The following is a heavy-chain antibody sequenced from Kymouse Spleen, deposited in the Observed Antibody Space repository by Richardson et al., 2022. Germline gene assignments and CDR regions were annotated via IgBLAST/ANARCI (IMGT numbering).Heavy chain of an antibody. CDR3: ARGAARLNWFDP. V-gene: IGHV4-34*01. CDR2: INHSGST. J-gene: IGHJ5*02. CDR1: GGSFSGYY. Sequence: QVQLQQWGAGLLKPSETLSLTCAVYGGSFSGYYWSWIRQPPGKGLEWIGEINHSGSTNYNPSLKSRVTISVDTSKNQFSLKLSSVTAADTAVYYCARGAARLNWFDPWGQGTLVTVSS. D-gene: IGHD6-6*01.